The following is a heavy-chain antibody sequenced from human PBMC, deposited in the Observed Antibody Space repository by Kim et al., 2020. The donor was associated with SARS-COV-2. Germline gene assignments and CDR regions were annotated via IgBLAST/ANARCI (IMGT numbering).Heavy chain of an antibody. Sequence: SPTLRSRLTITKDNSKNQVVLTMTNMDPVDTATYYCAHIHGSSWSHYFDYWGQGTLVTVSS. D-gene: IGHD6-13*01. CDR3: AHIHGSSWSHYFDY. J-gene: IGHJ4*02. V-gene: IGHV2-5*01.